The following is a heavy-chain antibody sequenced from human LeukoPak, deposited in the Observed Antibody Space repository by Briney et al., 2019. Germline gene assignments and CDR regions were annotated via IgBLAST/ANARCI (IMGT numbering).Heavy chain of an antibody. D-gene: IGHD3-22*01. CDR3: ARDPHYYDSSGYRVNWFDP. CDR1: GGSISSYY. V-gene: IGHV4-59*01. CDR2: IYYSGST. Sequence: SETLSLTCTVSGGSISSYYWSWIRQPPGKGLEWIGYIYYSGSTNYNPSLKSRVTISVDTSKNQFSLKLSSVTAADTAVYYCARDPHYYDSSGYRVNWFDPWGQGTLVAVSS. J-gene: IGHJ5*02.